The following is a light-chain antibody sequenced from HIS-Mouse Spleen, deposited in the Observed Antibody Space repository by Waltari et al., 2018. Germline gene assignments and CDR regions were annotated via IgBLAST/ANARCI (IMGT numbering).Light chain of an antibody. J-gene: IGLJ2*01. CDR2: GNS. Sequence: QSVLTQPPSVSGAPGQRVTISCTGSSSHIGAGYDVHWYPPLPGTAPKLLIYGNSNRPSGVPDRFSGSKSGTSASLAITGLQAEDEADYYCQSYDSSLSVVFGGGTKLTVL. CDR1: SSHIGAGYD. CDR3: QSYDSSLSVV. V-gene: IGLV1-40*01.